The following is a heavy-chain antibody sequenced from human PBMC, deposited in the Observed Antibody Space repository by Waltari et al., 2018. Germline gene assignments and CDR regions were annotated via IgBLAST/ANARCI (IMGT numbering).Heavy chain of an antibody. CDR3: AKETRDAFDI. CDR2: IWYDGSNK. CDR1: GFTFSSYG. J-gene: IGHJ3*02. V-gene: IGHV3-30*18. Sequence: QVQLVESGGGVVQPGRSLRLSCAASGFTFSSYGMHWVRQAPGKGLEWVAVIWYDGSNKYYADSVKGRFTISRDKSKNTLYLQMNSLRAEDTAMYYCAKETRDAFDIWGQGTMVTVSS.